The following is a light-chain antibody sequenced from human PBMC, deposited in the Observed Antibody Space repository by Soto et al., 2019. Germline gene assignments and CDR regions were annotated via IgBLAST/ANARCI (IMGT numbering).Light chain of an antibody. CDR3: SSYAGSHNLI. J-gene: IGLJ2*01. Sequence: QSALTQPPSASGSPGQSVTISCTGTSSDVGGYNYVSWYQQHPGNAPKLMIYEVTKRPSGVPDRFSGSKSGNTASLTVSGLQAEDEADYYCSSYAGSHNLIFGGGTKLTVL. CDR1: SSDVGGYNY. CDR2: EVT. V-gene: IGLV2-8*01.